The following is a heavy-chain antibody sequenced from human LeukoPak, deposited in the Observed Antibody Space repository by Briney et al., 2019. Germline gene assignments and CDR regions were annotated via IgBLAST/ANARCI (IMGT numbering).Heavy chain of an antibody. D-gene: IGHD3/OR15-3a*01. Sequence: GGSLRLSCAASGFSFSSYTMNWLRQAPGKGLEWVSSIRTNNYGYGAGSVKGRFTISRDNAKNSLFLQMDSLRADDTAVYYCARDGHFDFWGQGTLVTVSS. CDR3: ARDGHFDF. J-gene: IGHJ4*02. V-gene: IGHV3-21*01. CDR1: GFSFSSYT. CDR2: IRTNNYG.